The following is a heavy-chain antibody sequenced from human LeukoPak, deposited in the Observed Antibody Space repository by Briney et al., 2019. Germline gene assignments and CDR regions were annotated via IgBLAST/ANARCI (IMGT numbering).Heavy chain of an antibody. CDR1: GFTFSSYA. J-gene: IGHJ4*02. V-gene: IGHV3-23*01. Sequence: GGSLRLSCAASGFTFSSYAMSWVRQAPGKGLEWVSAISGSGGSTYYADSVKGRFTISRDNSKNTLYLQMNSLRAEDTAVYCCAKDLSMGSSWYPLGYWSQGTLVTVSS. CDR3: AKDLSMGSSWYPLGY. D-gene: IGHD6-13*01. CDR2: ISGSGGST.